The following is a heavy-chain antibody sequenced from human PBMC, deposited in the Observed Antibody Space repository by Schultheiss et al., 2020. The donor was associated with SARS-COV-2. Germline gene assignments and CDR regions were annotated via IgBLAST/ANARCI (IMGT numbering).Heavy chain of an antibody. V-gene: IGHV3-15*05. Sequence: GGSLRLSCAASGFSFSSYGMSWVRQAPGKGLEWVGRIKSKTDGGTTDYAAPVKGRFTISRDDSKNTLYLQMSSLRAEDTAVYYCVKDLGEGRGLRIEIDYWGQGTLVTVSS. CDR3: VKDLGEGRGLRIEIDY. CDR2: IKSKTDGGTT. CDR1: GFSFSSYG. D-gene: IGHD4-17*01. J-gene: IGHJ4*02.